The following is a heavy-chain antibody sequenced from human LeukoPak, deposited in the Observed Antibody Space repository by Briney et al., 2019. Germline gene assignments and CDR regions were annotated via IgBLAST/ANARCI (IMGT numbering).Heavy chain of an antibody. J-gene: IGHJ6*03. D-gene: IGHD3-10*01. CDR2: ICHSGST. Sequence: SESLCLSCTVSGCSFSSYYWSWIRQPPGKGLEWVGYICHSGSTKYNAPLKSRVTISLHTSKNQFSLKLSSVTAADTAVYYCARVTENYGSGRRHNYYYYYMDVRGKGTTVTISS. V-gene: IGHV4-59*01. CDR3: ARVTENYGSGRRHNYYYYYMDV. CDR1: GCSFSSYY.